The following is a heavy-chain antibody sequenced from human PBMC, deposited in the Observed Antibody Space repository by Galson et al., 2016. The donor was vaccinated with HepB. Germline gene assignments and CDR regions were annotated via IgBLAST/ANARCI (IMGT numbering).Heavy chain of an antibody. Sequence: SLRLSCAASGFSFSTYWMTWVRQAPGKGLGWVANINEDENKKNYVDSVKGRFTISRDNAKKSLFLEMNSLRAEDTGVYYCAMWRGYGYGIDYWGQGTLVTVSS. CDR3: AMWRGYGYGIDY. D-gene: IGHD5-18*01. CDR1: GFSFSTYW. V-gene: IGHV3-7*02. CDR2: INEDENKK. J-gene: IGHJ4*02.